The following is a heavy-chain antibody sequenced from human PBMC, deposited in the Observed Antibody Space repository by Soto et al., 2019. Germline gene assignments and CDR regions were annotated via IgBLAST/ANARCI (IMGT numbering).Heavy chain of an antibody. CDR3: EHAYGGRSLY. CDR1: GFSLTTDRVG. CDR2: IYWDDSK. D-gene: IGHD1-26*01. V-gene: IGHV2-5*02. J-gene: IGHJ4*02. Sequence: QITLKESGPTLVKPTQTLTLTCTFSGFSLTTDRVGVGWIRQPPGEALEWLAVIYWDDSKTYRPSLESRLTTTKDTSKHQVALTITNMDSLDTATYYCEHAYGGRSLYWGQGTLVTVSS.